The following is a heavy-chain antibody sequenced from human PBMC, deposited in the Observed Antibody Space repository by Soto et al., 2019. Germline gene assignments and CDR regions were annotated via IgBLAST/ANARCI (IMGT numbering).Heavy chain of an antibody. CDR1: GFTFSSYA. Sequence: GSLRLSCGASGFTFSSYAMSSVRQAPGKGLEWVSVISGSGGSTYYEDSVKGRFTISRDNSKNTLYLQRSSLRDEDTALYYCAKRAAGTSFDYWGQGTLVTVSS. J-gene: IGHJ4*02. CDR2: ISGSGGST. D-gene: IGHD6-13*01. V-gene: IGHV3-23*01. CDR3: AKRAAGTSFDY.